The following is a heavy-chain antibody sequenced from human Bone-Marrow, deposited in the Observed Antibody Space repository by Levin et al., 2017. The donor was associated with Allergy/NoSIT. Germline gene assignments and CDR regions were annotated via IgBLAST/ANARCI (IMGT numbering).Heavy chain of an antibody. V-gene: IGHV4-34*01. Sequence: SSETLSLTCAVYGESLSGYFWSWIRQAPGEGLEWIGDITHGGSSNYNPSLKSRLIISLDASKNQFFLRLKSVTVADTAVYYCARLQCLESLSGDYFESWGQGALVTVSS. CDR3: ARLQCLESLSGDYFES. J-gene: IGHJ4*02. CDR1: GESLSGYF. CDR2: ITHGGSS. D-gene: IGHD3-3*01.